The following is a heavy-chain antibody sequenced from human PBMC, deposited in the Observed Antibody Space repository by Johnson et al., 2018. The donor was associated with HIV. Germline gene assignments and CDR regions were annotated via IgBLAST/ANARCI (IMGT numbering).Heavy chain of an antibody. V-gene: IGHV3-66*01. D-gene: IGHD7-27*01. CDR2: IYSGGST. CDR1: GFTFSNYD. Sequence: VQLVESGGDWVQRGGSLRLSCAASGFTFSNYDIHWVRQATGKGLEWVSVIYSGGSTYYAYSVKGRFTISRDNSKNTLYLQINTLIAEDTDGYYGAKVLSPRPWGDDAFDIWGQGTMVTVSS. J-gene: IGHJ3*02. CDR3: AKVLSPRPWGDDAFDI.